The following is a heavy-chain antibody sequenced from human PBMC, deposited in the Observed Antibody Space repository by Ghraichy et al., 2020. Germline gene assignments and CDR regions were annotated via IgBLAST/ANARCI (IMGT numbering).Heavy chain of an antibody. CDR1: GHTSNDYA. Sequence: SVKVSCKASGHTSNDYAITWVRQAPGQGLEWMGGIIPLYGTGTYTQRFQGRVTFTADKSTNTVYMELNNLRSEDTAVYFCASRSGADYFDSISYYSHWGQGTLLTVSS. CDR2: IIPLYGTG. D-gene: IGHD3-22*01. J-gene: IGHJ4*02. V-gene: IGHV1-69*06. CDR3: ASRSGADYFDSISYYSH.